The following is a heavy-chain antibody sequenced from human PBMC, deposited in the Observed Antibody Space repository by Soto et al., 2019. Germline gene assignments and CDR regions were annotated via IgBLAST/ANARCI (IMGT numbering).Heavy chain of an antibody. J-gene: IGHJ2*01. CDR1: GFNFRRFA. D-gene: IGHD4-17*01. CDR3: AKDQEHTDYYWVFDL. V-gene: IGHV3-23*01. CDR2: MSERTGPP. Sequence: ELQLLESGGGVVQPGGSLRLSCAASGFNFRRFAMSWVRQAPGKGLEWVSGMSERTGPPLYSDSVKGRFTISRDNSKSRLSPEMKSPRTEDTAVYYCAKDQEHTDYYWVFDLWGRGTPVTVSS.